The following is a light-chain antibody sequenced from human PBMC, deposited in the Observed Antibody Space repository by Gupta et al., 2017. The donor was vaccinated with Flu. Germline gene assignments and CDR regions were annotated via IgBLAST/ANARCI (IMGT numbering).Light chain of an antibody. V-gene: IGKV3-15*01. CDR3: QQYDDWPS. Sequence: SPATLSVYPGERATRSCRASQTVSSNLAWYQQKPGQAPRLLIYDASTRATGIPARFSGSGSGTEFTLTISSLQSEDYALYFCQQYDDWPSFGGGTTVGIK. CDR1: QTVSSN. CDR2: DAS. J-gene: IGKJ4*01.